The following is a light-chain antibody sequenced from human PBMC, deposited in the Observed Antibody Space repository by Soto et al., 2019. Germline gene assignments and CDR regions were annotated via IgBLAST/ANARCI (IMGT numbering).Light chain of an antibody. Sequence: EIVMTQSPATLSVSPGERATLSCRAGQNIHTNLAWYQQKPGQAPRLLFYGASTGATGLPARFSGSGSGTEFTLTINSLQAEDFAVYYCQRYNNWPSFGPGTKVDIK. CDR1: QNIHTN. CDR2: GAS. CDR3: QRYNNWPS. J-gene: IGKJ3*01. V-gene: IGKV3-15*01.